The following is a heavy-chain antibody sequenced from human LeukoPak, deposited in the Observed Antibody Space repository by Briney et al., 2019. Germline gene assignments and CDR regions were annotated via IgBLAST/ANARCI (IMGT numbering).Heavy chain of an antibody. V-gene: IGHV3-23*01. CDR2: LTYSGGST. J-gene: IGHJ4*02. Sequence: PGGSLRLSCAASGFTFSSYGLSWVRQAPGMGLEWVSALTYSGGSTYYAASVKGRFTISRDNSKNTLYLQMNSLRAEDTAVYYCAKDRVWGSIVGGDFDYWGQGTLVTVSS. CDR1: GFTFSSYG. D-gene: IGHD1-26*01. CDR3: AKDRVWGSIVGGDFDY.